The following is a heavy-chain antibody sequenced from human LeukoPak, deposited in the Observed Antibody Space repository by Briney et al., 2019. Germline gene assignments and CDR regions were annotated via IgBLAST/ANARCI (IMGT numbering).Heavy chain of an antibody. CDR2: IIPIFGTA. J-gene: IGHJ3*02. Sequence: ASVKVSCKASGGTFSSYAISWVRQAPGQGLEWMGGIIPIFGTANYAQKFQGRVTITTDESTSTAYMELSSLRSEDTAVYYCARGGTTRNMGGNSLRAFDIWGQGTMVTVSS. D-gene: IGHD4-23*01. CDR1: GGTFSSYA. CDR3: ARGGTTRNMGGNSLRAFDI. V-gene: IGHV1-69*05.